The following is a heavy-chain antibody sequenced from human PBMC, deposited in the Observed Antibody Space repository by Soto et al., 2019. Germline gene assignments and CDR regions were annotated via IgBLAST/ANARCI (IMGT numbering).Heavy chain of an antibody. J-gene: IGHJ5*02. D-gene: IGHD4-4*01. CDR3: AKDPRDLHGNWFDP. Sequence: GGSLRLSCAASGFIFSSYAMSWVRQAPGKGLEWVSAMTGSGGSTYYADSVKGRFTISRDNSNNTLYLQMNRLRVEDTAVYYCAKDPRDLHGNWFDPWGQGTLVTVSS. CDR1: GFIFSSYA. V-gene: IGHV3-23*01. CDR2: MTGSGGST.